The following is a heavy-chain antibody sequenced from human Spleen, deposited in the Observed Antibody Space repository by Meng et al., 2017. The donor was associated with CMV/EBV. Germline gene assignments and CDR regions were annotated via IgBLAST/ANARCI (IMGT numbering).Heavy chain of an antibody. CDR2: IFSSGST. Sequence: LSLTCGGSGASVSSGNYYWHWIRQSPGKGLEWIGYIFSSGSTTYNPSLRSRVTISLDKSQSQFSLRLTSVTPADTAVYFCARGLYFSWGQGTLVTVSS. CDR3: ARGLYFS. V-gene: IGHV4-61*01. CDR1: GASVSSGNYY. J-gene: IGHJ5*02. D-gene: IGHD2-2*02.